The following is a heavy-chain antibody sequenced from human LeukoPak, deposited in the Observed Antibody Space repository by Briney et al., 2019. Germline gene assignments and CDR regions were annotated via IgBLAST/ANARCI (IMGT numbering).Heavy chain of an antibody. J-gene: IGHJ6*02. Sequence: PSETLSLTCSVSGGSISGHYWTWIRQPPGKGLEWIGQIHYTGKPDYNPSLKSRITISVGTSKNQVSLQVSSVTAADSAIYYCARFGVDYDMDVWGHGTTVTVFS. V-gene: IGHV4-59*11. CDR1: GGSISGHY. CDR3: ARFGVDYDMDV. CDR2: IHYTGKP. D-gene: IGHD3-16*01.